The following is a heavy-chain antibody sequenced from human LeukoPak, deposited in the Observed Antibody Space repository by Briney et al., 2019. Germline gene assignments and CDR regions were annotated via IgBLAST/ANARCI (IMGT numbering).Heavy chain of an antibody. D-gene: IGHD3-10*01. V-gene: IGHV4-31*03. J-gene: IGHJ5*02. CDR1: GGSFSSHGYY. CDR2: VSNAGTT. Sequence: TSETLSLTCTVSGGSFSSHGYYWNWFRQHPGKGLEWIGYVSNAGTTNYNPSLRRRVTISADTSEKQFSLKMSSVTAADTAVYYCARAPSASGSFGWFDPWGQGVLVTVSS. CDR3: ARAPSASGSFGWFDP.